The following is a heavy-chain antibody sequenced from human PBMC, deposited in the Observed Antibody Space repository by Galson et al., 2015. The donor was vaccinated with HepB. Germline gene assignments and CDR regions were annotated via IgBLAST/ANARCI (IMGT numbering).Heavy chain of an antibody. Sequence: SLRLSCAGSGFSFGTYAINWFRQGAGKGLEWVGSTRRKVSGGTTAYAAYVKGRFTIYRDDSKVIAYLQMNILKTEETSVYDGSRVRCTSAGCSVTWPYYYDYYMDVWGIWTTVTVSS. D-gene: IGHD2-2*01. CDR3: SRVRCTSAGCSVTWPYYYDYYMDV. J-gene: IGHJ6*03. CDR2: TRRKVSGGTT. CDR1: GFSFGTYA. V-gene: IGHV3-49*03.